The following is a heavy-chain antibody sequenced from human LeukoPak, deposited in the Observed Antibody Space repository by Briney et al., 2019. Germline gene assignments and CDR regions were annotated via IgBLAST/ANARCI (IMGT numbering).Heavy chain of an antibody. J-gene: IGHJ3*01. CDR2: IYYSGST. CDR1: GGSISSSTYY. CDR3: ARTYSDYDDAFDV. Sequence: SETLSLTCTVSGGSISSSTYYWGWIRQPPGKGLEWIGSIYYSGSTYNNPSLKSRVTIFVDTSKNQFSLKLSSVTATDTAVYCARTYSDYDDAFDVWGQGTMVTVSS. D-gene: IGHD3-16*01. V-gene: IGHV4-39*01.